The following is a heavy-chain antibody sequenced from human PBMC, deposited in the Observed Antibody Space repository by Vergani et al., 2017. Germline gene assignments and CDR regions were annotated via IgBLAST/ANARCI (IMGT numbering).Heavy chain of an antibody. V-gene: IGHV3-30*18. J-gene: IGHJ4*02. CDR1: GFTFSSYG. D-gene: IGHD6-19*01. CDR2: ISYDGSNK. Sequence: QVQLVESGGGVVPPGRSLRLSCAASGFTFSSYGMHWVRQAPGKGLEWVAVISYDGSNKYYADSVKGRFTISRDNSKNTLYMQMNSLRAEDTAVYYCAKLLTPGSHKISVAGTEVFDYWGQGTLVTVSS. CDR3: AKLLTPGSHKISVAGTEVFDY.